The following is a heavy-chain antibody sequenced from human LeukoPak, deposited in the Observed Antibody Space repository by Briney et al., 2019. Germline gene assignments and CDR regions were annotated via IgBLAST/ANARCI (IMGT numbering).Heavy chain of an antibody. D-gene: IGHD3-22*01. J-gene: IGHJ4*02. CDR3: ARSQHYYDSSGYLY. CDR1: GFTFSSYW. CDR2: IYSGGST. V-gene: IGHV3-53*01. Sequence: GGSLRLSCAASGFTFSSYWMSWVRQAPGKGLEWVSVIYSGGSTYYADSVKGRSTISRDNSKNTLYLQMNSLRAEDTAVYYCARSQHYYDSSGYLYWGQGTLVTVSS.